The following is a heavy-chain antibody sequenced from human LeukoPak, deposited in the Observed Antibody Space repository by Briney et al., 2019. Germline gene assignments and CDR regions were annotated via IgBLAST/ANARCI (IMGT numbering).Heavy chain of an antibody. CDR3: AKAGQWLAPGDY. V-gene: IGHV3-30*18. CDR1: RFTFSSYG. CDR2: ISYDGSNK. Sequence: GGSLRLSCAASRFTFSSYGMHWVRQAPGKGLEWVAVISYDGSNKYYADSAKGRFTISRDNSKNTLYVQMNSLRAEDTAVYYCAKAGQWLAPGDYWGQGTLVTVSS. D-gene: IGHD6-19*01. J-gene: IGHJ4*02.